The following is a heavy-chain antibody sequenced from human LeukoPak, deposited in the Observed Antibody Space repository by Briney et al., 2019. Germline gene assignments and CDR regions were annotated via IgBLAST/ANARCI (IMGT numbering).Heavy chain of an antibody. Sequence: GASVKVSCKASGYTFNGYYIQWMRQAPGQGLEWMGWINPNTGATKYAQKFQGRVTMTRDTSITTVYMELSRLRSDDTAVYYCARDGWELLLGFDSWGQGTLVTVSS. CDR3: ARDGWELLLGFDS. D-gene: IGHD1-26*01. CDR1: GYTFNGYY. J-gene: IGHJ4*02. V-gene: IGHV1-2*02. CDR2: INPNTGAT.